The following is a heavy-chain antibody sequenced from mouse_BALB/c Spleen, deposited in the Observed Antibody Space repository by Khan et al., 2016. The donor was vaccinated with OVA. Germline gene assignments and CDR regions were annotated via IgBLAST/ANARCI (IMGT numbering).Heavy chain of an antibody. CDR1: GYTFTNYV. J-gene: IGHJ3*01. CDR2: INPYNAGT. Sequence: VQLQQPGPELVEPGASVKMSCKASGYTFTNYVMHWVKQKLGQGLEWIGYINPYNAGTRYNEKFKGKATLTTDISTTTASMELSSLTTEESAVYCGAREASSWDFSLPYWGQGTRVTASA. D-gene: IGHD4-1*01. V-gene: IGHV1S136*01. CDR3: AREASSWDFSLPY.